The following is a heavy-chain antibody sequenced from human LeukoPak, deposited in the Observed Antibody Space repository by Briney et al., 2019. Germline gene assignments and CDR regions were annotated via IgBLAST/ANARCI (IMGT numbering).Heavy chain of an antibody. V-gene: IGHV3-11*01. D-gene: IGHD3-10*01. Sequence: PGGSLRLSCAASGFTFSDYYMSWIRQAPGKGLEWVSYISSSGSTIYYADSVKGRFTISRDNAKSSLYLQMNSLRAEDTAVYYCARDQMPLYSGSYYYYYYYGMDVWGQGTTVTVSS. CDR2: ISSSGSTI. CDR1: GFTFSDYY. CDR3: ARDQMPLYSGSYYYYYYYGMDV. J-gene: IGHJ6*02.